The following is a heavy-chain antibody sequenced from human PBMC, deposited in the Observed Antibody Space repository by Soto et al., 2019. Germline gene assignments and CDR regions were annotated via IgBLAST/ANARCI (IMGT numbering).Heavy chain of an antibody. Sequence: QVQLVQSGDEVRKPGSSVKVSCKASGYIFVNYGIAWVRQAPGQGLEWMGWISPYGGNTHYASKVQGRLTMTTDPSTSTAYMDLGSLTSDDTAVYYCAMVDNYVTPTPQDVWGQGTTVTVSS. CDR3: AMVDNYVTPTPQDV. D-gene: IGHD3-16*01. CDR2: ISPYGGNT. V-gene: IGHV1-18*01. J-gene: IGHJ6*02. CDR1: GYIFVNYG.